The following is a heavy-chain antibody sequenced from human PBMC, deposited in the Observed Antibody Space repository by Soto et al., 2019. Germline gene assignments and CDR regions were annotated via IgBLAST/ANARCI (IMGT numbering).Heavy chain of an antibody. CDR1: GGSFSGYY. CDR3: ARLDYGVLFHY. Sequence: SETLSLTCAVYGGSFSGYYWSWIRQPPGKGLEWIGSINYSGSTYYNPSLKSRVTISVDTSKNQFSLKLSSVTAADTAVYYCARLDYGVLFHYWGRGTLVTVSS. CDR2: INYSGST. J-gene: IGHJ4*02. D-gene: IGHD4-17*01. V-gene: IGHV4-34*01.